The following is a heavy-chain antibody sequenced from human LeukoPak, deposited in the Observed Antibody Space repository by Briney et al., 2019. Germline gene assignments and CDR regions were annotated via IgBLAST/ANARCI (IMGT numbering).Heavy chain of an antibody. J-gene: IGHJ4*02. Sequence: SVKVSCKASGGTFSSYAISWVRQAPGQGLEWMGGIIPIFGTANYAQKFQGRVTITADESTSTAYMELSSLRSEDTAVYYCATDLGGSSGWQTSGFDYWGQGTLVTVSS. CDR3: ATDLGGSSGWQTSGFDY. D-gene: IGHD6-19*01. CDR2: IIPIFGTA. V-gene: IGHV1-69*13. CDR1: GGTFSSYA.